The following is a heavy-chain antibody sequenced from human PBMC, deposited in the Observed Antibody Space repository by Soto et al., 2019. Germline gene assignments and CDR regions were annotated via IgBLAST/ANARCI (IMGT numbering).Heavy chain of an antibody. CDR2: ISYDGSVK. D-gene: IGHD2-15*01. Sequence: QVQLVESGGGVVQPGRSLRLSYAASGFTFSTFGLHWVRQAPGKGLEWVALISYDGSVKKYADSVKDRFTISRDNSKNTLYLEMNSLRAEDTGVFYCAKDRFCSGASCYGDFDYWGQGTLVTVTT. J-gene: IGHJ4*02. CDR1: GFTFSTFG. V-gene: IGHV3-30*18. CDR3: AKDRFCSGASCYGDFDY.